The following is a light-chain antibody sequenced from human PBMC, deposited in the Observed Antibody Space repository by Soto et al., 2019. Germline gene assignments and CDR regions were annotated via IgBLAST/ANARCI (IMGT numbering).Light chain of an antibody. Sequence: EIGLTQSPATLSASSGEGITLSCGASQSVKNHLAWYQHKPGQAPRLLFYDASIRATGIPARFSAGGSGTEFTLVISSLQSEDAAVYYCQEYNAWPPGTFGRGTKVKIK. V-gene: IGKV3D-15*01. CDR2: DAS. CDR3: QEYNAWPPGT. CDR1: QSVKNH. J-gene: IGKJ1*01.